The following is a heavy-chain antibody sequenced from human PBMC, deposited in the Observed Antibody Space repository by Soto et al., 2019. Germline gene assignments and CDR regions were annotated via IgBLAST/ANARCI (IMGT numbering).Heavy chain of an antibody. Sequence: SVKVSCKASGGTFSSYAISWVRQAPGQGLEWMGGIIPIFGTANYAQKFQGRVTITVDESTSTAYMELSSLRSEDTAVYYCATRGDVYNSGAQLDDWGQGTLVTVSS. CDR2: IIPIFGTA. D-gene: IGHD3-10*01. CDR3: ATRGDVYNSGAQLDD. J-gene: IGHJ4*02. V-gene: IGHV1-69*13. CDR1: GGTFSSYA.